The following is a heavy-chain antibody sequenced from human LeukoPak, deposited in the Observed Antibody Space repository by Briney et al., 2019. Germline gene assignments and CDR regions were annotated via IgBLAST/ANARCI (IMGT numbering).Heavy chain of an antibody. V-gene: IGHV3-15*01. J-gene: IGHJ3*02. CDR3: TTVPRGYCSGGSCSYAFDI. CDR2: IKSKSDGGTT. D-gene: IGHD2-15*01. Sequence: PGGSLRLSCAASTFTFSNAWMSWVRQAPGKGLEWVGRIKSKSDGGTTDYAAPVKGRFTISRDDSKNTLYLQMNSLKTEDTAVYYCTTVPRGYCSGGSCSYAFDIWGQGTMVTVSS. CDR1: TFTFSNAW.